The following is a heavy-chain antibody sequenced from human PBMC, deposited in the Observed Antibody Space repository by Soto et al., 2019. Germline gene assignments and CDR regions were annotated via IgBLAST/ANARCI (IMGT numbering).Heavy chain of an antibody. Sequence: QLQLQESGPGPVKPSETLSLTCTVSGGSISSSSYYWGWIRQPPGKGLEWIGSIYYSGSTYYNPSLKSRVTISVDTSKNQFSLKLSSVTAADTAVYYCARQPKDAFDIWGQGTMVTVSS. CDR3: ARQPKDAFDI. CDR2: IYYSGST. J-gene: IGHJ3*02. CDR1: GGSISSSSYY. V-gene: IGHV4-39*01.